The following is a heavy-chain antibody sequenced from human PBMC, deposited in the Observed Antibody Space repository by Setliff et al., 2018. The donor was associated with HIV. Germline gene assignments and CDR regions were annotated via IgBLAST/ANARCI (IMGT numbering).Heavy chain of an antibody. CDR3: ATGGPLHIVVVTAAKGTTPIDTLDY. V-gene: IGHV1-69*06. Sequence: SVKVSCKASGGSFSSYAISWVRQAPGQGLEWMGRIIPLFGTENYAQKFQGRVTITADKFTTTAYMELSSLRSDDTAVYYCATGGPLHIVVVTAAKGTTPIDTLDYWGQGTLVTVSS. J-gene: IGHJ4*02. CDR1: GGSFSSYA. CDR2: IIPLFGTE. D-gene: IGHD2-2*01.